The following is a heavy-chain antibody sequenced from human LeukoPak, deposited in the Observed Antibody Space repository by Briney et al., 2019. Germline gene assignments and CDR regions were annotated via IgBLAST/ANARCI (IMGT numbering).Heavy chain of an antibody. CDR3: ANRVGYY. CDR1: GFTFSSYA. V-gene: IGHV3-23*01. CDR2: ISGSGGST. D-gene: IGHD3-10*01. J-gene: IGHJ4*02. Sequence: AGSLRLSCAASGFTFSSYAMSWVRQAPGKGLEWVSLISGSGGSTYYADSMKGRFTISRDNSKNTLSLQMNSLRAEDTAVYYCANRVGYYWGQGTLVTVSS.